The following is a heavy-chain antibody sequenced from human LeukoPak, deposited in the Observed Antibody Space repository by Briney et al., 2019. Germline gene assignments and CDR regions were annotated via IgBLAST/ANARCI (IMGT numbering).Heavy chain of an antibody. J-gene: IGHJ3*02. CDR1: GGCISSGGYY. CDR3: ARVRDDAFDI. V-gene: IGHV4-31*03. CDR2: IYYSGST. Sequence: SQTLSLTSTVSGGCISSGGYYWSWIRQHPGKGLEWIGYIYYSGSTNYNPSLKSRVTISVDTSKNQFSLKLSSVTAADTAVYYCARVRDDAFDIWGQGTMVTVSS.